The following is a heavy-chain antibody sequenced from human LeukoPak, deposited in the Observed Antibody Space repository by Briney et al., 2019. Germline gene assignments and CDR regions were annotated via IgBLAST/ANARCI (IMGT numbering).Heavy chain of an antibody. CDR2: IWYDGSNK. CDR1: GFTFSSYG. J-gene: IGHJ4*02. V-gene: IGHV3-33*01. Sequence: GGSLRLSRAASGFTFSSYGMHWVRQAPGKGLEWVAVIWYDGSNKYYADSVKGRFTISRDNSKNTLYLQMNSLRAEDTAVYYCARNHGSYPGDYWGQGTLVTVSS. CDR3: ARNHGSYPGDY. D-gene: IGHD1-26*01.